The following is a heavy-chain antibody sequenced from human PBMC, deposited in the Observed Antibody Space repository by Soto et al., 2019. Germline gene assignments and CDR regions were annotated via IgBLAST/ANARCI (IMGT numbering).Heavy chain of an antibody. CDR3: ARGNWNDVWYYFDY. CDR1: GFTFSSYW. CDR2: IKQDGSEK. V-gene: IGHV3-7*04. D-gene: IGHD1-1*01. Sequence: GGSLRLSCAASGFTFSSYWMSWVRQAPGKGLEWVANIKQDGSEKYYVDSVKGRFTISRDNAKNSLYLQMNSLRAEDTAVYYCARGNWNDVWYYFDYWGQGTLVTVSS. J-gene: IGHJ4*02.